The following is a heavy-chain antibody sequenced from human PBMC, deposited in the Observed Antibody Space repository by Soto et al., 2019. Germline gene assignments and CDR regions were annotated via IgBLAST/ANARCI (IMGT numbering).Heavy chain of an antibody. CDR1: GFTLSSYG. CDR3: ARDHVGATTAFDI. Sequence: PGGSLRLSCAASGFTLSSYGMHWVRQAPLKGLEWVGVIWYDGSNKYYADSVKGRFTISRDNSNNTLYLQMNSLRAEHTAVYYCARDHVGATTAFDIWGQETMVTVSS. V-gene: IGHV3-33*01. CDR2: IWYDGSNK. J-gene: IGHJ3*02. D-gene: IGHD1-26*01.